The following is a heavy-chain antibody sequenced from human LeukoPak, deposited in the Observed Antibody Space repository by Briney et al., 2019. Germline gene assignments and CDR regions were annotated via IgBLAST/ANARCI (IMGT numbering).Heavy chain of an antibody. CDR3: ARDMGYCSGGSCDHYFDY. J-gene: IGHJ4*02. V-gene: IGHV3-11*04. CDR1: GFTFSDYY. Sequence: SGGSLRLSCAASGFTFSDYYMSWIRQAPGKGLEWVSYISSSGSTIYYADSVKGRFTISGDNAKNSLYLQMNSLRAEDTAVYYCARDMGYCSGGSCDHYFDYWGQGTLVTVSS. D-gene: IGHD2-15*01. CDR2: ISSSGSTI.